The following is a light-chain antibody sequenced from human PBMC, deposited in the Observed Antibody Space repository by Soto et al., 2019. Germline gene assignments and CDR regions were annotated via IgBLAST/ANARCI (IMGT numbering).Light chain of an antibody. Sequence: QSVLAQPPSVSGAPGQRVTISCTGSSSNIGAGYDVNWYQQLPRTAPKLLMYGNTNRPSGVPDRLSGSKSGTSASLAIAGLQAEDEAEYYCQSYDSTLSGRVFGGGTKVTVL. CDR2: GNT. V-gene: IGLV1-40*01. J-gene: IGLJ3*02. CDR1: SSNIGAGYD. CDR3: QSYDSTLSGRV.